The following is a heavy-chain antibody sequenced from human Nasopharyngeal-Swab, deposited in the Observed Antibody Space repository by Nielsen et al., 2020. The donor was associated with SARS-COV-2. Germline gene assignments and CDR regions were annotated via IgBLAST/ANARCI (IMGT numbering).Heavy chain of an antibody. CDR1: AFTFDDHS. CDR2: ISWNSATI. D-gene: IGHD1-26*01. Sequence: SLKLSCVASAFTFDDHSMHWVRQAPGKGLEWVSGISWNSATIVYAASVRGRFTISRDNAKNSLFLQMNSLRPEDTALYYCAKGSGSYPRGGYFDSWGQGTLVAVSS. J-gene: IGHJ4*02. V-gene: IGHV3-9*01. CDR3: AKGSGSYPRGGYFDS.